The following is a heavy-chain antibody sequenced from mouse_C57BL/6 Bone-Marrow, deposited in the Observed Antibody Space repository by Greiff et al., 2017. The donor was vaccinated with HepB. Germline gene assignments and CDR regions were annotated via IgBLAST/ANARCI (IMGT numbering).Heavy chain of an antibody. CDR3: ARYIRGGAMDY. J-gene: IGHJ4*01. CDR2: IRNKANGYTT. CDR1: GFTFTDYY. V-gene: IGHV7-3*01. D-gene: IGHD1-1*01. Sequence: EVQRVESGGGLVQPGGSLSLSCAASGFTFTDYYMSWVRQPPGKALEWLGFIRNKANGYTTEYSASVKGRFTISRDNSQSILYLQMNALRAEDSATYYCARYIRGGAMDYWGQGTSVTVSS.